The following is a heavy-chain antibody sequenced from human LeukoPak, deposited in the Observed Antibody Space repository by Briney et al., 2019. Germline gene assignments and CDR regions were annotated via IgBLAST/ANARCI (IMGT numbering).Heavy chain of an antibody. CDR2: ISGGGDAT. D-gene: IGHD5-12*01. V-gene: IGHV3-23*01. Sequence: PGGSLRLSCAASDFSFITYAMSWVRQAPGKGLEWVSTISGGGDATYYADSVKGRFTISRDNSKNTLYLQMNSLRAEDTAVYYCAKAKISGYGRDSWVNWFDPWGQGTLVTVSS. CDR3: AKAKISGYGRDSWVNWFDP. CDR1: DFSFITYA. J-gene: IGHJ5*02.